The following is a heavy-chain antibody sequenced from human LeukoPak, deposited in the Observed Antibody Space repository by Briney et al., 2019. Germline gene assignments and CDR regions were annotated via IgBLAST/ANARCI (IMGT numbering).Heavy chain of an antibody. J-gene: IGHJ3*02. CDR2: IYHSGST. V-gene: IGHV4-38-2*01. CDR1: GYSISSGYY. D-gene: IGHD3-3*01. CDR3: ARGFLYYDFWSAPAFDI. Sequence: SETLSLTCAVSGYSISSGYYWGWIRQPPGKGLEWIGSIYHSGSTYYNPSLKSRVTISVDTSKNQFSLKLSSVTAADTAVYYCARGFLYYDFWSAPAFDIWGQGTMVTVSS.